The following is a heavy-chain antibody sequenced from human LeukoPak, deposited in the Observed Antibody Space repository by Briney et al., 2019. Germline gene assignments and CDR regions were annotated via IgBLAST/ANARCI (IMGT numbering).Heavy chain of an antibody. CDR3: GKNRYSGSLSPFDI. D-gene: IGHD1-26*01. Sequence: GGSLRLSCAASGFTFSSYGMHWVRQAPGKGLEWVSAISGGGGNTYYADSVKGRFTISRDNSKNTLYLQMNSLRAEDTAVYYCGKNRYSGSLSPFDIWGQGTMVTVSS. J-gene: IGHJ3*02. V-gene: IGHV3-23*01. CDR1: GFTFSSYG. CDR2: ISGGGGNT.